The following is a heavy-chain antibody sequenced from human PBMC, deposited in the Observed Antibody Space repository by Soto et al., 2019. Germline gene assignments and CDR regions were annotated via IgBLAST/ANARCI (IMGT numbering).Heavy chain of an antibody. CDR1: GYTFTSYG. J-gene: IGHJ4*02. CDR3: ARVTGVVVITERTFDY. V-gene: IGHV1-18*01. D-gene: IGHD3-22*01. Sequence: ASVKVSCKASGYTFTSYGISWVRQAPGQGLEWMGWISAYNGNTNYAQKLQGRITMTTDTSTSTAYMELRSLRSDDTAVYYCARVTGVVVITERTFDYWGQGTLVTVSS. CDR2: ISAYNGNT.